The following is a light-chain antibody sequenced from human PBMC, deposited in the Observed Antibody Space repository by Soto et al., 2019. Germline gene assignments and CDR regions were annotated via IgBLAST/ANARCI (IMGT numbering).Light chain of an antibody. J-gene: IGKJ1*01. CDR2: KAS. CDR1: ESIDSW. CDR3: QHYNSYSEA. Sequence: DIQMTQSPSTLSASVGDRVTITCRASESIDSWLAWHQQKPGRAPKLLISKASSLESGVPSRFSGSGFGTEFTLTISSLQPDDFATYYCQHYNSYSEAFGQGTKV. V-gene: IGKV1-5*03.